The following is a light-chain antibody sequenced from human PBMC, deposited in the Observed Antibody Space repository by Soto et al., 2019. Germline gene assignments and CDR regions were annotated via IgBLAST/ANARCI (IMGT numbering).Light chain of an antibody. V-gene: IGLV2-14*03. CDR2: AVS. CDR1: RSDVGIYNH. Sequence: QSALTQPASVSGSPGQSITISCSGSRSDVGIYNHVAGCQQFPGKSPKLMIYAVSDRPPGVSDRFSGSKSGITASLTISGLQTEDEADYYCISYTDRQSYLFGTGTKATVL. J-gene: IGLJ1*01. CDR3: ISYTDRQSYL.